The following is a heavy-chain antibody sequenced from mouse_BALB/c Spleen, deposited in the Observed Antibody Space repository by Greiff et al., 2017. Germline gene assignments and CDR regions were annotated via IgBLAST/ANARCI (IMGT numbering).Heavy chain of an antibody. V-gene: IGHV3-2*02. CDR3: ARCPIYYYGSSYVPYAMDY. Sequence: VQLQQSGPGLVKPSQSLSLTCTVTGYSITSDYAWNWIRQFPGNKLEWMGYISYSGSTSYNPSLKSRISITRDTSKNQFFLQLNSVTTEDTATYYCARCPIYYYGSSYVPYAMDYWGQGTSVTVSS. CDR2: ISYSGST. J-gene: IGHJ4*01. D-gene: IGHD1-1*01. CDR1: GYSITSDYA.